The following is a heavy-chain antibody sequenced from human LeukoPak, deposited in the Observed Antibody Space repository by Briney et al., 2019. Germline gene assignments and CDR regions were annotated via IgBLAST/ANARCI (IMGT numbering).Heavy chain of an antibody. Sequence: ASETLSLTCAVYGGSFSGYYWSWIRQPPGKGLEWIGEINHSGSTNYNPSLKSRVTISVDMSKNQFSLKLSSVTAADTAVYYCARRRMGVVPNWFDPWGQGTLVTVSS. CDR2: INHSGST. CDR3: ARRRMGVVPNWFDP. D-gene: IGHD3-16*01. V-gene: IGHV4-34*01. J-gene: IGHJ5*02. CDR1: GGSFSGYY.